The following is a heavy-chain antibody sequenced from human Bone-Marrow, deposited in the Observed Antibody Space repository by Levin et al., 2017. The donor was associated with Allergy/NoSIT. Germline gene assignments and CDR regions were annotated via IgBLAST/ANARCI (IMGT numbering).Heavy chain of an antibody. CDR3: ARSQAPVGTYNPPYYFDF. CDR2: ITPHSGGA. J-gene: IGHJ4*01. V-gene: IGHV1-2*06. D-gene: IGHD1-1*01. Sequence: GASVKVSCKASGYTFTGYFLHWVRQAPGQGLEWMGRITPHSGGAIYAQKFQNRVTMTADTSVNTIYMELSRLRSDDTATYFCARSQAPVGTYNPPYYFDFWGRGTLVTVSS. CDR1: GYTFTGYF.